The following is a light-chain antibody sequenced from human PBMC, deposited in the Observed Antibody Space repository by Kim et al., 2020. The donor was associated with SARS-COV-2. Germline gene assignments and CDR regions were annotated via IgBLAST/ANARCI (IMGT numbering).Light chain of an antibody. CDR3: QQRSNWLT. CDR2: DAS. J-gene: IGKJ4*01. V-gene: IGKV3-11*01. CDR1: QSVSSY. Sequence: SFSPRESATLSCRASQSVSSYLAWYQQKPGQAPRLLIYDASNRATGIPARFSGSGSGTDFTLTISSLEPEDFAVYYCQQRSNWLTFGGGTKVDIK.